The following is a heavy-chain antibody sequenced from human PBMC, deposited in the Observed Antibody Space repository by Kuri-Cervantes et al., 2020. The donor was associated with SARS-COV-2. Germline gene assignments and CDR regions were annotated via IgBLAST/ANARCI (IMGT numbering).Heavy chain of an antibody. D-gene: IGHD6-19*01. CDR1: GFTFSSYG. CDR2: ISYDGSNK. Sequence: SLQISCAASGFTFSSYGMHWVRQAPGKGLEWVAVISYDGSNKYYADSVKGRFTISRDNSKNTLYLQMNSLRAEDTAVYYCAKSSGTADGGFDPWGQGTLVTVSS. CDR3: AKSSGTADGGFDP. J-gene: IGHJ5*02. V-gene: IGHV3-30*18.